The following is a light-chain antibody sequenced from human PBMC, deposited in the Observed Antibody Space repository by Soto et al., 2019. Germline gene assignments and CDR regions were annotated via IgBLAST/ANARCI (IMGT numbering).Light chain of an antibody. CDR3: QQYGNSRWT. J-gene: IGKJ1*01. V-gene: IGKV3-20*01. CDR1: QSVSSSY. CDR2: GAS. Sequence: EIVLTQSPGTLSLSPGERATLSCRASQSVSSSYLAWYQQKPGQPPMLLISGASTRATGIPDRFSGSGSGTDFTLTISRLEPEDFAVYYCQQYGNSRWTFGQGTKVEIK.